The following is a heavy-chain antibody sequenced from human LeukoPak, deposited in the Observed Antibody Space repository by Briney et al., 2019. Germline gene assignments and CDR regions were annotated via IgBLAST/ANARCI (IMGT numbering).Heavy chain of an antibody. CDR3: ARGIADPYSFDS. D-gene: IGHD6-13*01. Sequence: SETLSLTCTVSGGSINFYYWSWIRQPAGKGLEWIGRIYSTGSTNYSPSLKSRVTMSVDKSKSEFSLNLRSVTAADTAVYYCARGIADPYSFDSWGQGTLVTVSS. J-gene: IGHJ4*02. V-gene: IGHV4-4*07. CDR1: GGSINFYY. CDR2: IYSTGST.